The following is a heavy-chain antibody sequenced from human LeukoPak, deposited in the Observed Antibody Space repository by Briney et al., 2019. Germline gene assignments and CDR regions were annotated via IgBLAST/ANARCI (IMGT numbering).Heavy chain of an antibody. CDR2: ISHDGTVK. D-gene: IGHD2-2*01. CDR3: AKEGSEFSSSFLDY. CDR1: GFTFRNYG. V-gene: IGHV3-30*18. J-gene: IGHJ4*02. Sequence: PGRSLRLSCAASGFTFRNYGMEWVRQAPGKGLEWVAVISHDGTVKYYADSVKGRFTISRDDSTTTLILQMNSLRVEDTAVYFCAKEGSEFSSSFLDYWGQGTLVTVSS.